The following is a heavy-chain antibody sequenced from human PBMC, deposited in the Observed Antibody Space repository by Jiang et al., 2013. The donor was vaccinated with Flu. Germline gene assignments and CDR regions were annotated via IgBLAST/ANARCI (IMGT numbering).Heavy chain of an antibody. D-gene: IGHD3-10*01. V-gene: IGHV4-61*02. CDR1: GGSISSGSYY. J-gene: IGHJ3*02. CDR2: IYTSGST. Sequence: PGLVKPSQTLSLTCTVSGGSISSGSYYWSWIRQPAGKGLEWIGRIYTSGSTNYNPSLKSRVTISVDTSKNQFSLKLSSVTAADTAVYYCARSITMVRGVIPPGEGAFDIWGQGTMVTVSS. CDR3: ARSITMVRGVIPPGEGAFDI.